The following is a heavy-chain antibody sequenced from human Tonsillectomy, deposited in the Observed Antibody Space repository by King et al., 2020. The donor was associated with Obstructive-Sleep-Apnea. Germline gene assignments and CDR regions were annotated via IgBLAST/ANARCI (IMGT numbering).Heavy chain of an antibody. CDR1: GGSISGTNW. V-gene: IGHV4-4*02. CDR3: ARVTWRPYYYGMDV. D-gene: IGHD5-24*01. CDR2: IHHSGST. J-gene: IGHJ6*02. Sequence: QLQESGPGLVKPSGTLSLTCAVSGGSISGTNWWTWVRRPPGKGLRWIGEIHHSGSTNYNPSLKSRVTISVDKSKNQFSLKLSSVTAADTAVYYCARVTWRPYYYGMDVWGPGTTVTVSS.